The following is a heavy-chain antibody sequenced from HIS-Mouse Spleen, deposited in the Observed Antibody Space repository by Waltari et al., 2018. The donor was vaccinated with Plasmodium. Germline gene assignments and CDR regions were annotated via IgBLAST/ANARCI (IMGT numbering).Heavy chain of an antibody. CDR1: GGSISSSSYY. V-gene: IGHV4-39*01. CDR3: ARRGGSYYYFDY. CDR2: LYYSGRT. Sequence: QLQLQESGPGLVKPSETLSLTCTVSGGSISSSSYYWGGIRQPPGKGLVWLGSLYYSGRTYYNPSLKSRVTISVDTSKNQFSRKLSSVTAADTAVYYCARRGGSYYYFDYWGQGTLVTVSS. J-gene: IGHJ4*02. D-gene: IGHD1-26*01.